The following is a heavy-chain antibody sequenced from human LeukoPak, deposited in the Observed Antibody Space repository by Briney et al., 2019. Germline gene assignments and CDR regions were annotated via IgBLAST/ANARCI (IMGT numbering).Heavy chain of an antibody. D-gene: IGHD1-26*01. CDR2: VSGSSSTV. CDR1: GFTFSSYS. J-gene: IGHJ4*02. CDR3: ARDTAIVGVKADFDY. Sequence: GGSLRLSCAASGFTFSSYSMNWVCQAPGKGLEWLSYVSGSSSTVYYAESVRGRFTISRDNARNSLYLQMHSLRVDDTAVYYCARDTAIVGVKADFDYWGQGTLVTVSS. V-gene: IGHV3-48*01.